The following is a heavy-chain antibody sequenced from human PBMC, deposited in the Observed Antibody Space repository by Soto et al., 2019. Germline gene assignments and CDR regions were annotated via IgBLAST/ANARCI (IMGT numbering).Heavy chain of an antibody. CDR3: ARLQIYCSGDSCHYYFDY. V-gene: IGHV4-39*02. CDR1: GGSISSGGYY. D-gene: IGHD2-15*01. Sequence: SETLSLTCTVSGGSISSGGYYWSWIRQHPGKGLEWIGSIFYSGTTYYNPSLESRVTISVDTSKNHFSLKLSSVTAADTAVYYCARLQIYCSGDSCHYYFDYWGQGTLVTVSS. CDR2: IFYSGTT. J-gene: IGHJ4*02.